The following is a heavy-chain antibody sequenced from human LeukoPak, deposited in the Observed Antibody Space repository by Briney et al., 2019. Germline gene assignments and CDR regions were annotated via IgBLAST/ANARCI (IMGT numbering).Heavy chain of an antibody. J-gene: IGHJ3*02. CDR1: GFTFSNYW. V-gene: IGHV3-7*01. D-gene: IGHD4-17*01. CDR3: ARDLTTVAAFDI. Sequence: GGSLRLSCAASGFTFSNYWMNWVRQAPGKGLEWVANIKEDGSDKYYVDSVKGRFTISRDNSKNTLYLQMNSLRAEDTAVYYCARDLTTVAAFDIWGQGTMVTVSS. CDR2: IKEDGSDK.